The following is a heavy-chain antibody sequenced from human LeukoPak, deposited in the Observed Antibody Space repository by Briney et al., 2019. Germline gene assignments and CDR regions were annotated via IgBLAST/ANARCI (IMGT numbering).Heavy chain of an antibody. V-gene: IGHV4-38-2*01. D-gene: IGHD3-10*01. J-gene: IGHJ4*02. CDR2: IYNSAST. CDR3: AKNSTSGFFDY. Sequence: PSETLSLTCVVSGYSITNGDYWGWIRQSPGKGLEWIASIYNSASTQYNPSLRSRVTILVDTSKNEFSMKMRSVTAADTAVYYCAKNSTSGFFDYWGQGTLATVSS. CDR1: GYSITNGDY.